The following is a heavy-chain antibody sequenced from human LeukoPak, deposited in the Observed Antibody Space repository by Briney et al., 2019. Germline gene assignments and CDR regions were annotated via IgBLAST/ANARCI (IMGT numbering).Heavy chain of an antibody. V-gene: IGHV4-39*01. CDR2: IYYSGST. Sequence: SETLSLTCTVSGGXISSSSYYWGWIRQPPGKGLEWIGSIYYSGSTYYNPSLKSRVTISVDTSKNQFSLKLSSVTAADTAVYYCARLHYYGSGSYYPLPNWFDPWGQGTLVTVSS. D-gene: IGHD3-10*01. CDR3: ARLHYYGSGSYYPLPNWFDP. CDR1: GGXISSSSYY. J-gene: IGHJ5*02.